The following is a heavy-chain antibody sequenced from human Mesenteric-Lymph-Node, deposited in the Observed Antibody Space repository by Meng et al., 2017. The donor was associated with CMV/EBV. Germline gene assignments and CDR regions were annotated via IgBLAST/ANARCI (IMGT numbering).Heavy chain of an antibody. CDR1: GFTFSSYW. Sequence: GGSLRLSCAASGFTFSSYWMSWVRQAPGKGLEWVANIKQDGSEKYYVDSVKGRFTISRDNAKNSLYLQMNSLRAEDTAVYYCARDFQNDFWSGPDYYYGMDVWGQGTTVTVSS. CDR2: IKQDGSEK. D-gene: IGHD3-3*01. V-gene: IGHV3-7*01. CDR3: ARDFQNDFWSGPDYYYGMDV. J-gene: IGHJ6*02.